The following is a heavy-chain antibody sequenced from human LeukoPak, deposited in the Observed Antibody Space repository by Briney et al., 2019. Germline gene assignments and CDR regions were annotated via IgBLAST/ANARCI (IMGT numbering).Heavy chain of an antibody. CDR2: INPSGGST. D-gene: IGHD6-19*01. Sequence: ASVKVPCKASGYTFTSYGISWVRQAPGQGLEWMGVINPSGGSTSYAQKFQGGVTMTRDTSTRTVYMEVNSLRSEDTAVYYCARQGTYSSAIGMGYWGQGTLVTVSS. V-gene: IGHV1-46*01. CDR3: ARQGTYSSAIGMGY. J-gene: IGHJ4*02. CDR1: GYTFTSYG.